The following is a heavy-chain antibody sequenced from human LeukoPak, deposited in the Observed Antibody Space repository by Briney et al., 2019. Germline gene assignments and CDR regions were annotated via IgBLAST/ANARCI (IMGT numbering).Heavy chain of an antibody. Sequence: GESLNISCKGSGYSFTSYWIDWVRQMPGKGLEWMGIIYPGDSDTRYSPSFQGQVTISADKSNNTAYLHWSSLKASDTAMYYCARRYSGYEYFEYWGQGTLVTVSS. CDR1: GYSFTSYW. CDR2: IYPGDSDT. D-gene: IGHD5-12*01. J-gene: IGHJ4*02. V-gene: IGHV5-51*01. CDR3: ARRYSGYEYFEY.